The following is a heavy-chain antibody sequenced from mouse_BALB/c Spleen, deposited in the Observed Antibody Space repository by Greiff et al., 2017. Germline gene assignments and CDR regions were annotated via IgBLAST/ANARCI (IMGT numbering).Heavy chain of an antibody. CDR1: GFNIKDTY. CDR3: ARESGNYFYWYFDV. D-gene: IGHD2-1*01. V-gene: IGHV14-3*02. Sequence: EVQVVESGAELVKPGASVKLSCTASGFNIKDTYMHWVKQRPEQGLEWIGRIDPANGNTKYDPKFQGKATITADTSSNTAYLQLSSLTSEDTAVYYCARESGNYFYWYFDVWGAGTTVTVSA. CDR2: IDPANGNT. J-gene: IGHJ1*01.